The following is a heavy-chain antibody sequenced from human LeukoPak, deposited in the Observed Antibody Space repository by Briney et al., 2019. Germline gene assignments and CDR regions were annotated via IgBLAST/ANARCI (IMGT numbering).Heavy chain of an antibody. CDR3: ARGGWYPESFQH. V-gene: IGHV4-34*01. Sequence: SETLSLTCAVYGGSFSGYYWSWIRQPPGKGLEWIGEINHSGSTNYNPSLKSRVTISVDTSKNQFSLKLSSVTAADTAVYYCARGGWYPESFQHWGQGALVTVSS. J-gene: IGHJ1*01. D-gene: IGHD6-19*01. CDR1: GGSFSGYY. CDR2: INHSGST.